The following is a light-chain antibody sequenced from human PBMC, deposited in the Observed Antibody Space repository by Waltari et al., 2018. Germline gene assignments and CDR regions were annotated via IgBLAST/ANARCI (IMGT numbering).Light chain of an antibody. J-gene: IGKJ2*01. CDR2: GVS. Sequence: EILMTQSPANLSVSPGERATLSCRASQRVNNNLAWYQQKSGQAPRLLMYGVSIKATGVPARFSGGGSGTEFTLTISSVQSEDSAVYYCQLYNNWPPRYTFGQGTKLEIK. CDR1: QRVNNN. V-gene: IGKV3-15*01. CDR3: QLYNNWPPRYT.